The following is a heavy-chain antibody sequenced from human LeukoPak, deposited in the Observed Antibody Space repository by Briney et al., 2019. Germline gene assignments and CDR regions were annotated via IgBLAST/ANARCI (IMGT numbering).Heavy chain of an antibody. Sequence: GGSLRLSCAASGFTFSSYAMSWVRQAPGKGLEWVSAISGSGGSTYYADSVKGRFTISRDNAKNSLYLQMNSLRAEDTAVYYCARDKTLAAAGTATWGQGTLVTVSS. CDR3: ARDKTLAAAGTAT. CDR2: ISGSGGST. J-gene: IGHJ4*02. D-gene: IGHD6-13*01. CDR1: GFTFSSYA. V-gene: IGHV3-23*01.